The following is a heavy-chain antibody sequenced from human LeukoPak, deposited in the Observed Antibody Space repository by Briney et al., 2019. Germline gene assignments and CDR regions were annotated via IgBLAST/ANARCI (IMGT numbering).Heavy chain of an antibody. CDR3: ARGLSGTVVRRPDY. CDR2: INHSGST. CDR1: GGSFSGYY. Sequence: SETLSLICAVYGGSFSGYYWSWIRRPPGKGLEWIGEINHSGSTNYNPSLKSRVTISVDTSKNQFSLKVRSVTAADTAVYYCARGLSGTVVRRPDYWGQGTLVTVSS. V-gene: IGHV4-34*01. D-gene: IGHD4-23*01. J-gene: IGHJ4*02.